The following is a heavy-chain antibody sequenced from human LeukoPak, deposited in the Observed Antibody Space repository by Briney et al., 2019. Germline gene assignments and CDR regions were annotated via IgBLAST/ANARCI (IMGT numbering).Heavy chain of an antibody. CDR1: GFTFSSYA. CDR3: ARCSTVIVGDFGY. D-gene: IGHD3-22*01. J-gene: IGHJ4*02. V-gene: IGHV3-23*01. Sequence: GGSLRLSCAASGFTFSSYAMSWVRQAPGKGLEWVSGISGSGGSTDYADSVKGRFTISRDNSKNTLDLQMNSLRAEDTAVYYCARCSTVIVGDFGYWGQGTLVTVSS. CDR2: ISGSGGST.